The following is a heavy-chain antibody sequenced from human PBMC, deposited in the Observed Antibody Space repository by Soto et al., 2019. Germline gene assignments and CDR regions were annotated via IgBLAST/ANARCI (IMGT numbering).Heavy chain of an antibody. Sequence: QVQLVESGGGVVQPGRSLRLSCAASGFIFSAYSMHWVRQAPGKGLEWVAMIYYDGNNKYYADSVKGRFTISRDNSKNTLYLQMNSLRAEDTAVYYCARVGGTVTSDYWGQGTLVIVSS. J-gene: IGHJ4*02. V-gene: IGHV3-33*01. CDR3: ARVGGTVTSDY. CDR2: IYYDGNNK. CDR1: GFIFSAYS. D-gene: IGHD4-17*01.